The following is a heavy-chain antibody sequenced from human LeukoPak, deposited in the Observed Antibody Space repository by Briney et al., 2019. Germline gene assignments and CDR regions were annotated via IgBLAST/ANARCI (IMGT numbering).Heavy chain of an antibody. V-gene: IGHV3-30*18. D-gene: IGHD3-10*01. Sequence: PGGSLRLSCAASGFTFSSYGMHWVRQAPGKGLEWVAVISYDGSNKYYADSVKGRFTISRDNSKNTLYLQMNSLRAEDTAVYYCAKDSSDVLLWFGDVDVWGKGTTVTVSS. CDR2: ISYDGSNK. CDR1: GFTFSSYG. CDR3: AKDSSDVLLWFGDVDV. J-gene: IGHJ6*04.